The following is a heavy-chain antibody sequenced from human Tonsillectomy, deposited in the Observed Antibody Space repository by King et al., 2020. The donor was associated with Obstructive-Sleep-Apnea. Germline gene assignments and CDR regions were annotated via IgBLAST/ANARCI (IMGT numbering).Heavy chain of an antibody. Sequence: QLVQSGAEVKKPGASVKVSCKASGYTFTMYGFTWVRQAPGQALEWMGWISAYNGNTNYAQNLQGRVSMTTDTSTSTAYMELTSLRSDDTAVYYCARDRQQLVDYWGQGTLVTVSS. CDR2: ISAYNGNT. D-gene: IGHD6-13*01. CDR1: GYTFTMYG. V-gene: IGHV1-18*04. J-gene: IGHJ4*02. CDR3: ARDRQQLVDY.